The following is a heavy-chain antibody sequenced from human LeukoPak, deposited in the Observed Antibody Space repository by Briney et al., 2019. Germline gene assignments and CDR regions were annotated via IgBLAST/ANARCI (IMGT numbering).Heavy chain of an antibody. CDR1: GYTFTNYG. J-gene: IGHJ4*02. CDR3: AISQGSYYDTSGYLGGDY. V-gene: IGHV1-18*01. CDR2: ISAYSGNT. Sequence: ASVKVSCKASGYTFTNYGIFWVRQAPGQGLEWMGWISAYSGNTNYAQKLQGRVTMTTETSTCTAYMELESLRSDDTAVYYCAISQGSYYDTSGYLGGDYWGQGTLVTVSS. D-gene: IGHD3-22*01.